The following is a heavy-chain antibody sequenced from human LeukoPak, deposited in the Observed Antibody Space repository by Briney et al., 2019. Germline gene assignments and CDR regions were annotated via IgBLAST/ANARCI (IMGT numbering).Heavy chain of an antibody. CDR3: AKVASRGVITMVRGVIIFDY. D-gene: IGHD3-10*01. J-gene: IGHJ4*02. V-gene: IGHV3-7*03. CDR1: GFTFSSYW. Sequence: GGSLRLSCVASGFTFSSYWMTWVRQAPGKGLEWVANIKTDGSQIYYVDSVKGRFTISRDNAKNSLYLQMNSLRAEDTAVYYCAKVASRGVITMVRGVIIFDYWGQGTLVSVSS. CDR2: IKTDGSQI.